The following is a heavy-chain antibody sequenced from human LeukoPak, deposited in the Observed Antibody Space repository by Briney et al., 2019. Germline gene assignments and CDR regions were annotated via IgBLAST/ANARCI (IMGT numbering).Heavy chain of an antibody. CDR2: FYTSGSR. D-gene: IGHD5-18*01. CDR1: GGSFSSGSNY. CDR3: ARGNSYGYDRYYFDY. Sequence: SQTLSLTCSVSGGSFSSGSNYWSWIRQPAGKGLEWIGRFYTSGSRNYNPSLKSRVTISVDTSKNQFSLKLTSVTAADTAVYYCARGNSYGYDRYYFDYWGQGTLVTVSS. V-gene: IGHV4-61*02. J-gene: IGHJ4*02.